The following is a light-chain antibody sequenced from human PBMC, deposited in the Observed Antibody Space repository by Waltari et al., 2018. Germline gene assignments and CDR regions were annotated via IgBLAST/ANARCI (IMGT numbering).Light chain of an antibody. CDR1: SSDVGGYNY. J-gene: IGLJ3*02. CDR3: SSYTSTTNTKV. V-gene: IGLV2-14*01. CDR2: EVN. Sequence: QSALTQPASVSGSPGQSITISCTGPSSDVGGYNYVSWYQQHPGKAPKLMIYEVNNRPSGVSNRFSGSKSGNTASLTISGLQAEDEADYYCSSYTSTTNTKVFGGGTKLTVL.